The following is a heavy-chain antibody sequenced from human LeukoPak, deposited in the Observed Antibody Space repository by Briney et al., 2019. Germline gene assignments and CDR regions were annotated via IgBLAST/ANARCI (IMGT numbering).Heavy chain of an antibody. V-gene: IGHV5-51*01. CDR3: ARRGITTPFSGWFDP. CDR1: GYSFTSNW. D-gene: IGHD3-10*01. CDR2: IYPGDSDT. Sequence: PGESLKISCKGSGYSFTSNWIGWVRQMPGKGVEWMGIIYPGDSDTRYSPSFQGQVTISADKSISTAYLQWSSLKASDTAMYYCARRGITTPFSGWFDPWGQGTLVTVSS. J-gene: IGHJ5*02.